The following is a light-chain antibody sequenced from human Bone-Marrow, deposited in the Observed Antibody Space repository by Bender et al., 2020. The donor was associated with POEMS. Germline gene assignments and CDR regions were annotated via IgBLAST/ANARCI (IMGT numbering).Light chain of an antibody. J-gene: IGLJ3*02. Sequence: QSALTQPASVSGSPGQSITISCTGTNSDVGNYDLVSWYQQHPGKVPKLVIYDVSDRPSGVSNRFSGSKSGNTASLTISGLQAEDEADYYCSSYTSSDTLVFGGGTKLTVL. CDR2: DVS. CDR3: SSYTSSDTLV. V-gene: IGLV2-14*02. CDR1: NSDVGNYDL.